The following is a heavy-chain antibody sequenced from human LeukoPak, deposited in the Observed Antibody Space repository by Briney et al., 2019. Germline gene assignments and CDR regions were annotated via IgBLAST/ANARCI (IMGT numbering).Heavy chain of an antibody. D-gene: IGHD6-19*01. J-gene: IGHJ4*02. V-gene: IGHV3-21*01. CDR1: GFTVSSNY. CDR3: ARYGMWLDGIDY. CDR2: ISSSSSYI. Sequence: GGSLRLSCAASGFTVSSNYMSWVRQAPGKGLEWVSSISSSSSYIYYADSVKGRFTISRDNAKNSLYLQMNSLRAEDTAVYYCARYGMWLDGIDYWGQGTLVTVSS.